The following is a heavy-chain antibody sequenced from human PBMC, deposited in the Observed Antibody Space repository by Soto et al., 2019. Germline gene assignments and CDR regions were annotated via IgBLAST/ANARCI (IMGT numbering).Heavy chain of an antibody. D-gene: IGHD3-10*01. Sequence: QVQLQESGPGLVKPSETLSLSCTVSGGSISSYYWSWFRQSPGKRMEWIGYVHHSWGSSYNPSLRXXVXXSLDTSKSQFSLKGTSVTATDTAVYYCARQGFGPLHGLVDVWGQGTTVTVSS. CDR3: ARQGFGPLHGLVDV. CDR1: GGSISSYY. CDR2: VHHSWGS. V-gene: IGHV4-59*08. J-gene: IGHJ6*02.